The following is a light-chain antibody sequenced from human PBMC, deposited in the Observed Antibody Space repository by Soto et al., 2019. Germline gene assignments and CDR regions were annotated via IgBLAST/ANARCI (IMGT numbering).Light chain of an antibody. Sequence: DIQMTQSPSSLSASVGDRVTITCRASQSISFYLNWYQQKPGKAPKLLIYGASSLQRGVPSRFSGSGSGTHFTLTISSLQPEDFAIYYCQQFYYYPHTFGQGTKLEVK. V-gene: IGKV1-39*01. CDR3: QQFYYYPHT. J-gene: IGKJ2*01. CDR2: GAS. CDR1: QSISFY.